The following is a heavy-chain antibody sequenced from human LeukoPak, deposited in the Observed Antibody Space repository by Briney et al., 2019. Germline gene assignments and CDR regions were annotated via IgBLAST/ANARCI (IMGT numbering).Heavy chain of an antibody. J-gene: IGHJ3*02. CDR3: ARDQGTRDAFDI. D-gene: IGHD1-1*01. CDR2: SGFYNGNT. Sequence: GASVKVSCRASAYTFSDYGINWVRQAPGQGLEWMGWSGFYNGNTNYAQKFQGRVTMTTDTSTSTAYMELSSLRSEDTAVYYCARDQGTRDAFDIWGQGTMVTVSS. CDR1: AYTFSDYG. V-gene: IGHV1-18*01.